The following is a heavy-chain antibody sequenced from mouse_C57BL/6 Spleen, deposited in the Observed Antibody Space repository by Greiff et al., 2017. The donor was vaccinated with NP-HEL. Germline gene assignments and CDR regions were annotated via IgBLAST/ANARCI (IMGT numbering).Heavy chain of an antibody. D-gene: IGHD4-1*01. CDR2: INPGGGGP. Sequence: QVQLQQSGAELVRPGTSVKVSCKASGYAFTNYLMEWVKQRPGQGLEWIGVINPGGGGPNYNEKFKGKATLTADKSSSTASMELSSLTSEDSAVYVCARADPGTGFAYWGQGTLVTVSA. CDR3: ARADPGTGFAY. V-gene: IGHV1-54*01. J-gene: IGHJ3*01. CDR1: GYAFTNYL.